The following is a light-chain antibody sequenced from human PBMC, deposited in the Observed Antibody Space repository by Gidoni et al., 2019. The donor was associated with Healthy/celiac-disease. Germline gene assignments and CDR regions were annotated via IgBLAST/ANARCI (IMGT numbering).Light chain of an antibody. V-gene: IGKV3-15*01. CDR1: QSVSSN. J-gene: IGKJ1*01. Sequence: IVMTQSPATLSVSPGERATLSCRASQSVSSNLAWYQQKPGQAPRLLIYGASTRATGIPARFSGSGAGTEFTLTISSLQSEDFAVYYCQQYNNWPPTFXQXTKVEIK. CDR2: GAS. CDR3: QQYNNWPPT.